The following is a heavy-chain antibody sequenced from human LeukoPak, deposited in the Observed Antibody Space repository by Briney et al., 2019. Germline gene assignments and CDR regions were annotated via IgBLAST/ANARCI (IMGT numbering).Heavy chain of an antibody. V-gene: IGHV3-7*01. D-gene: IGHD1-26*01. Sequence: PGGSLRLSCAASGFSFSTYSMTWVRQAPGKGLEWVANIKQDASEKSYVDSVKGRFTISRDNGKNSLYLQMNSLRAEDTAVYFCARAWSVDVWGKGTTVTVSS. CDR1: GFSFSTYS. CDR3: ARAWSVDV. CDR2: IKQDASEK. J-gene: IGHJ6*04.